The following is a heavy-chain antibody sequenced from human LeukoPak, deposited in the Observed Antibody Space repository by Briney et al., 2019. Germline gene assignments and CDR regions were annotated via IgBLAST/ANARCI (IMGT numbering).Heavy chain of an antibody. J-gene: IGHJ4*01. D-gene: IGHD3-10*01. CDR2: ISSSGSTI. Sequence: GGSLRLSCAASGFTFSSYEMNWVRQAPGKGLEWVSYISSSGSTIYYADSVKGRFTISRDNAKNSLYLQMNSLRAEDTAVYYCARDYYGSGSTQFDYWGHGTLVTVSS. V-gene: IGHV3-48*03. CDR3: ARDYYGSGSTQFDY. CDR1: GFTFSSYE.